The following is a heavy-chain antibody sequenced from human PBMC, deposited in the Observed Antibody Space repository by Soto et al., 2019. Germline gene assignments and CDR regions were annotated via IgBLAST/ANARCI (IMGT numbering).Heavy chain of an antibody. V-gene: IGHV1-18*04. Sequence: ASVKVSCRASCYTFTSYGISWVRQAPGQGLEWMGWISAYNGNTNYAQKLQGRVTMTADTSTSTAYMELRSLRSDDTAVYYCASMGVTVTSAFDIWGQGTMVTVSS. CDR3: ASMGVTVTSAFDI. CDR2: ISAYNGNT. CDR1: CYTFTSYG. J-gene: IGHJ3*02. D-gene: IGHD4-17*01.